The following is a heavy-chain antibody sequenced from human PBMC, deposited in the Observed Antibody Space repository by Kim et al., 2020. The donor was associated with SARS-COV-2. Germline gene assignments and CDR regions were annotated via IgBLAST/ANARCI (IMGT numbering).Heavy chain of an antibody. V-gene: IGHV3-48*02. CDR1: GFNFSYNS. CDR2: ISSSGSTI. Sequence: GGSLRLSCAASGFNFSYNSMNWVRQAPGKGLQWVSYISSSGSTIYYADSVKGRFAISRDNAKNSLYLQMNSLRDEDTAVYYCATFREQACRTPGCYYWYSDLWGRGSLVTVSS. J-gene: IGHJ2*01. D-gene: IGHD2-2*01. CDR3: ATFREQACRTPGCYYWYSDL.